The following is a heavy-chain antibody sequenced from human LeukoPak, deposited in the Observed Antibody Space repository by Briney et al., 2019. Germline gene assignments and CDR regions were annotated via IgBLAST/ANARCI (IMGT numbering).Heavy chain of an antibody. CDR1: GGSISXGDXX. Sequence: PSQTLSLTCTVSGGSISXGDXXWXXXRXXXXXXXXXXGXXXXXXSTYYNPSLKSRVTISVDTSKNQFSLKLSSVTAADTAVYYCAREGPVTIFGVVTDYYYGMDVWGQGTTVTVSS. V-gene: IGHV4-30-4*01. CDR2: XXXXXST. CDR3: AREGPVTIFGVVTDYYYGMDV. D-gene: IGHD3-3*01. J-gene: IGHJ6*02.